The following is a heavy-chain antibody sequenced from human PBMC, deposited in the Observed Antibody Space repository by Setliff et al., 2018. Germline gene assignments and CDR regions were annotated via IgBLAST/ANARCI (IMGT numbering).Heavy chain of an antibody. CDR3: VKGSDPYYFYYMDV. Sequence: PGGSLRLSCAASGFTFSTFAMAWVRQAPGKRLEWVSTISGTGGNTYYADSVQGRFVISRDNSMNTLYLQMNRLRAEDTAVFYCVKGSDPYYFYYMDVCGKGTTVTVSS. V-gene: IGHV3-23*01. CDR2: ISGTGGNT. J-gene: IGHJ6*03. D-gene: IGHD2-21*02. CDR1: GFTFSTFA.